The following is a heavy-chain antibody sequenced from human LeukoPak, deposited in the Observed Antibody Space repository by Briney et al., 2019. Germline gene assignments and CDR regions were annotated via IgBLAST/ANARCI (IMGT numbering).Heavy chain of an antibody. D-gene: IGHD4-23*01. CDR1: GGSISSYY. CDR2: IYYSGST. Sequence: SETLSLTCTVSGGSISSYYWSWIRQPPGKGLEWIGYIYYSGSTYYNPSLKSRVNMSVDTSKNQFSLKLSSVTAADTAVYYCAREVRWQLYYYYYMDVWGKGTTVTVSS. CDR3: AREVRWQLYYYYYMDV. J-gene: IGHJ6*03. V-gene: IGHV4-59*12.